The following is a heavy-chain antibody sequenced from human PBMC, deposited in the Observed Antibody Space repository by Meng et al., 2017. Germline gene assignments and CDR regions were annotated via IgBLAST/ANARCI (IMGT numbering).Heavy chain of an antibody. V-gene: IGHV3-21*01. Sequence: GESLKISCAASGFTFSSYSMNWVRQAPGKGLEWVSPISSSSSYIYYADSVKGRFTISRDNAKNSLYLQMNSLRAEDTAVYYCAKDRGSGWYFGAFDIWGQGTMVTVSS. CDR1: GFTFSSYS. D-gene: IGHD6-19*01. J-gene: IGHJ3*02. CDR3: AKDRGSGWYFGAFDI. CDR2: ISSSSSYI.